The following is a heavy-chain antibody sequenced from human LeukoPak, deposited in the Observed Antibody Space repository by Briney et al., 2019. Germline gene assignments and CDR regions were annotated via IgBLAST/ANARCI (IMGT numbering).Heavy chain of an antibody. CDR1: GGSISSGDYY. CDR3: AKEKGNYGGLWDAFDI. CDR2: IYHSGRT. D-gene: IGHD4-23*01. V-gene: IGHV4-30-2*01. J-gene: IGHJ3*02. Sequence: SETLSLTCTVSGGSISSGDYYWSWIRQPPGKGLEWIGYIYHSGRTYYNPSLKSRVTISVDKSKNQFSLKLSSVTAEDTAVYYCAKEKGNYGGLWDAFDIWGQGTMVTVSS.